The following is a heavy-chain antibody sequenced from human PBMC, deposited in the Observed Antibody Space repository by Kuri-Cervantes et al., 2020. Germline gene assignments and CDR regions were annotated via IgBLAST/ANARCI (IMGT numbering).Heavy chain of an antibody. Sequence: GGSLRLSCAASGFTFSSYAMHWVRQAPGKGLEWVAVISYDGSNEYYADSVKGRFTISRDNSKNTLYLQMNSLRAEDTAVYYCARDLGINWGQGTLVTVSS. J-gene: IGHJ4*02. CDR2: ISYDGSNE. D-gene: IGHD3-3*02. V-gene: IGHV3-30*14. CDR1: GFTFSSYA. CDR3: ARDLGIN.